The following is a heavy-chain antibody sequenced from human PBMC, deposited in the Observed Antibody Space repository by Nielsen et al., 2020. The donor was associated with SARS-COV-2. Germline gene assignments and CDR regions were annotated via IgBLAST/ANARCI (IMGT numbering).Heavy chain of an antibody. CDR3: TRDPGYYHGMDV. CDR1: GDSVSSSSVA. J-gene: IGHJ6*02. Sequence: SQTLSLTCVISGDSVSSSSVAWNWIRQSPSRGLEWLGRIYYRSKWFYEYATSVRSRITIDPDTSKNHFSLHLNSVTSKDTAMYYCTRDPGYYHGMDVWGQGTTVTVSS. CDR2: IYYRSKWFY. V-gene: IGHV6-1*01.